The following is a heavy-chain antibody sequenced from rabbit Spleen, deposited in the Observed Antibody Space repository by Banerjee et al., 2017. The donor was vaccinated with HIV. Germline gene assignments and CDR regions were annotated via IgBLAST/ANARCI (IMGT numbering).Heavy chain of an antibody. CDR3: ARDLVGVIGWNFYL. D-gene: IGHD1-1*01. Sequence: QSLEESGGGLVKPGASLTLTCTASGFSFSSTYYMCWVRQAPGKGLEWIACIYTGSTGNTYYASWTKGRFTISKTSSTTVTLRMTSLTAADRAAYFCARDLVGVIGWNFYLWGPGTLVTVS. V-gene: IGHV1S40*01. CDR1: GFSFSSTYY. J-gene: IGHJ4*01. CDR2: IYTGSTGNT.